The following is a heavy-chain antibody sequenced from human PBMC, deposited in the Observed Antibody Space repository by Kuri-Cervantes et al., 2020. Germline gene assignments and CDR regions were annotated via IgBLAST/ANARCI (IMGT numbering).Heavy chain of an antibody. J-gene: IGHJ3*02. V-gene: IGHV1-18*01. D-gene: IGHD5-18*01. CDR2: ISAFNGNT. CDR1: GYTFTRYG. CDR3: ARAEWEFDNTAMVPGAFDI. Sequence: ASVKVSCKASGYTFTRYGISWVRQAPGQGLEWMGWISAFNGNTNYAQSFQGRVTMTTDSSTSTAYMELRSLRSDDTAVYYCARAEWEFDNTAMVPGAFDIWGQGTMVTVSS.